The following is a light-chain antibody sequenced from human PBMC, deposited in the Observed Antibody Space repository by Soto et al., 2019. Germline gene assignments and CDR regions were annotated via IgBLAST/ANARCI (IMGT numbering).Light chain of an antibody. V-gene: IGLV2-23*01. CDR2: ETS. CDR1: SSDFGSYKF. CDR3: FSFTSTNTHV. J-gene: IGLJ1*01. Sequence: QSALTQPASVSGSPGQSVTISCTGTSSDFGSYKFVSWYQHHPGKVPKVIIYETSKRPSGDSDRFSGSKSGNTASLTISGLQAEDEADYYCFSFTSTNTHVFGSGTRSPS.